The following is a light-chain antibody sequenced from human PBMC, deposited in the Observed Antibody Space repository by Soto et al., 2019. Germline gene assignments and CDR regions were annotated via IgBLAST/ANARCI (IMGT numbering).Light chain of an antibody. J-gene: IGKJ1*01. CDR2: GAS. CDR1: QSVSSN. CDR3: QQYNNWSPWT. Sequence: DIVMTQSPSTLSVSPRQRATLSCSASQSVSSNLAWYQQKPGQAPSLLIYGASTRATGIPARFSGSGSGTEFTLTISSLQSEDFAVYYCQQYNNWSPWTFGQGTKVDIK. V-gene: IGKV3-15*01.